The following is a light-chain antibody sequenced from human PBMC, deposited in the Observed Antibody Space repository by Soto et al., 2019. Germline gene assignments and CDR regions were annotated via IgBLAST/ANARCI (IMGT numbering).Light chain of an antibody. J-gene: IGKJ1*01. Sequence: EIVLTQSPGTLSLSPGESATLSCRASQTVGSNYLAWYQQRPGQAPRLLIYAASSRATGIPDRISASGSGTDFTLTISRLEPEDFAVYCCQQYLTSAQTFGQGTKVELK. CDR3: QQYLTSAQT. CDR1: QTVGSNY. CDR2: AAS. V-gene: IGKV3-20*01.